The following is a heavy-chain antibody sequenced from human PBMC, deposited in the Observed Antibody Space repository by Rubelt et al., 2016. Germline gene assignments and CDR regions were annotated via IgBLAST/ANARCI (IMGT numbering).Heavy chain of an antibody. V-gene: IGHV1-18*01. CDR3: ARGPRSHVSDWYPVVPRLDH. Sequence: QIQLVQSGPEVEKPGASVKVSCKASGYTFISYGISWIRQAPGQGLEWMGWISAYDGNTNYAQKALGRVTMTTGTSTSTAYLELRSLRSDDTAVYDCARGPRSHVSDWYPVVPRLDHWGQGTLVTVSS. CDR1: GYTFISYG. CDR2: ISAYDGNT. D-gene: IGHD6-19*01. J-gene: IGHJ4*02.